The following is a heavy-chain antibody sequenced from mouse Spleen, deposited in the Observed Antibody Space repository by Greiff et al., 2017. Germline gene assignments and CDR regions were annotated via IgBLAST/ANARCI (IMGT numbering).Heavy chain of an antibody. Sequence: EVQLQQSGPELVKPGASVKISCKASGYTFTDYYMNWVKQSHGKSLEWIGDINPNNGGTSYNQKFKGKATLTVDKSSSTAYMELRSLTSEDSAVYYCARTLGRTFDYWGQGTTLTVSS. V-gene: IGHV1-26*01. J-gene: IGHJ2*01. CDR2: INPNNGGT. CDR1: GYTFTDYY. D-gene: IGHD4-1*01. CDR3: ARTLGRTFDY.